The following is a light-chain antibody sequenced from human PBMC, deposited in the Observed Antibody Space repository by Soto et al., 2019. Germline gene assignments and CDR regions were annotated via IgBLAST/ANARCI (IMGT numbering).Light chain of an antibody. J-gene: IGKJ1*01. V-gene: IGKV3D-20*02. CDR1: QSVSSRF. CDR3: QQRSNWPPWT. Sequence: EIVLTQSPGTLSLSPGERATLSCRASQSVSSRFLAWYQQKPGQAPRLLMYGASNRATGIPDRFSGSGSGTDFTLTISSLEPEDFAVYYCQQRSNWPPWTFGQGTKVDIK. CDR2: GAS.